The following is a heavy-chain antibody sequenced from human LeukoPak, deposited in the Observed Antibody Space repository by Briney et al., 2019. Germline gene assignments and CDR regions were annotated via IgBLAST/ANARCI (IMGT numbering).Heavy chain of an antibody. CDR1: GFTFDDYT. V-gene: IGHV3-43*01. D-gene: IGHD6-19*01. Sequence: GSLRLSCAASGFTFDDYTMHWVRPTPGKGLEWDSGISWDGDTTYYADSVKGRFTISRDNNKNSLYLQMNSLRTEDTAFYYCAKDSLQQIALAGTAFDYWGQGTLVTVSS. J-gene: IGHJ4*02. CDR2: ISWDGDTT. CDR3: AKDSLQQIALAGTAFDY.